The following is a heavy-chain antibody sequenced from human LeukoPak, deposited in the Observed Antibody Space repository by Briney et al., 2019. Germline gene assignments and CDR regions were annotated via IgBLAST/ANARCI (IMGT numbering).Heavy chain of an antibody. Sequence: SETLSLTCTVSGYSISSGYYWGWIRQPPGKGLEWIGSIYYSGSTHYNPSLKSRVTISVDTSKNQFSLKLCSVTAADTAVYYCAREGSRFLLYNWFDPWGQGTLVTVSS. J-gene: IGHJ5*02. CDR3: AREGSRFLLYNWFDP. D-gene: IGHD3-16*01. CDR2: IYYSGST. CDR1: GYSISSGYY. V-gene: IGHV4-38-2*02.